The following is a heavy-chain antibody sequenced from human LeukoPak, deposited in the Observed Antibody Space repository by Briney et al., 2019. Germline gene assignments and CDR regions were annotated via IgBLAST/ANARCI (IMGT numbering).Heavy chain of an antibody. Sequence: ASVKASCKASGYSFTTYYIHWVRQAPGQGLEWMGKINPSGGSTNYAQKFQGRVIMTGDTSTSTVYMELSSLRSEDTAFYYCARFSTYPSYWGQGTLVTVSS. CDR3: ARFSTYPSY. V-gene: IGHV1-46*01. D-gene: IGHD3-3*02. CDR1: GYSFTTYY. J-gene: IGHJ4*02. CDR2: INPSGGST.